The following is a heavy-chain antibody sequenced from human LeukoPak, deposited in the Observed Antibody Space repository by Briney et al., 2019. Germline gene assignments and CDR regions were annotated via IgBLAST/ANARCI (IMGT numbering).Heavy chain of an antibody. D-gene: IGHD3-22*01. Sequence: PGGSLRLSCAASGFTFSSYSMNWVRQAPGKGLEWVSSISSSSSYIYYADSVKGRFSISRDTAKNMLYLQMNSLRVEDTAVYYCAREGDSGGYYDYWGQGTLVTVSS. CDR2: ISSSSSYI. J-gene: IGHJ4*02. CDR3: AREGDSGGYYDY. V-gene: IGHV3-21*04. CDR1: GFTFSSYS.